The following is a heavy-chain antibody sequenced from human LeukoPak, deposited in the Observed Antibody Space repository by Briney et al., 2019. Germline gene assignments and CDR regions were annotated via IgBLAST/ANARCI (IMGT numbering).Heavy chain of an antibody. CDR3: ARGRAMINRLDY. CDR2: ISYDGSNK. Sequence: GGSLRLSCAASGFTFSSYAMHWVRQAPGKGLEWVAVISYDGSNKYYADSVKGRFTISRDNSKNTLYLQMNSLRAEDTAVYYCARGRAMINRLDYWGQGTLVTVSS. V-gene: IGHV3-30*04. D-gene: IGHD3-22*01. CDR1: GFTFSSYA. J-gene: IGHJ4*02.